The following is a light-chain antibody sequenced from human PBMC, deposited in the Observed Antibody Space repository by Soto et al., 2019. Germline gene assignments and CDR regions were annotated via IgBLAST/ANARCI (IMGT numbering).Light chain of an antibody. J-gene: IGLJ1*01. CDR3: SSYTSSSPLYV. Sequence: QSALTQPASVSGSPGQSITISCTGTSSDVGGYNYVSWYQQHPGKAPKLMIYEVGNRPSGVSNHFSGSKSGNTASLTISGLQAEDEADYYCSSYTSSSPLYVFGTGTKVTVL. CDR2: EVG. CDR1: SSDVGGYNY. V-gene: IGLV2-14*01.